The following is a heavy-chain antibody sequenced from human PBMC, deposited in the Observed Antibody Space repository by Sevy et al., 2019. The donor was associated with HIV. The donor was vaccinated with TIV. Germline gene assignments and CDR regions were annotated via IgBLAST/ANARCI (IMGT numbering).Heavy chain of an antibody. D-gene: IGHD3-22*01. CDR1: GFSFDSYG. Sequence: GGSLRLSCAVSGFSFDSYGMTWVRQAPGKGLEWVSAISGSGTRTYYADSVKGRFIISRDNSKNTLDLQMNSLRAEDKHISYCAKGGGGHYDPDEIAYYFYYYNMDVWGKGTTVTVSS. V-gene: IGHV3-23*01. CDR2: ISGSGTRT. J-gene: IGHJ6*03. CDR3: AKGGGGHYDPDEIAYYFYYYNMDV.